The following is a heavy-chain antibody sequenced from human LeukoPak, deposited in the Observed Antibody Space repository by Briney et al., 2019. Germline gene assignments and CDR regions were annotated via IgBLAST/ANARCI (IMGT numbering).Heavy chain of an antibody. D-gene: IGHD2/OR15-2a*01. Sequence: GGSLSLSCAASGDSWMHWVRQGPGKGLVWVSHINSDGSWTSYADSVKGRFTISKDNAKNTVYLQMNSLRAEDTAVYYCVSFYETYWGRGTLVTVSS. CDR1: GDSW. CDR3: VSFYETY. V-gene: IGHV3-74*01. CDR2: INSDGSWT. J-gene: IGHJ4*02.